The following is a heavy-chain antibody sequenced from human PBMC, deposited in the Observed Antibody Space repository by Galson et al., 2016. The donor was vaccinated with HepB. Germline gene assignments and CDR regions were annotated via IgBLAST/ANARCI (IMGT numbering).Heavy chain of an antibody. CDR2: INHSGST. Sequence: LRLSCAASGFTFSSYAMGWIRQPPGKGLEWIGEINHSGSTNYNPSLKSRVTISVDTSKNQFSLKLSSVTAADTAVYYCARGDNPDYGDYASAYYYMDVWGKGTTVTVSS. J-gene: IGHJ6*03. CDR1: GFTFSSYA. CDR3: ARGDNPDYGDYASAYYYMDV. V-gene: IGHV4-34*01. D-gene: IGHD4-17*01.